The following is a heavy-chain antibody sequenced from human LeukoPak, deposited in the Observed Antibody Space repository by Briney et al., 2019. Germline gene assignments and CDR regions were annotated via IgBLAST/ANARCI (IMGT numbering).Heavy chain of an antibody. CDR1: GFTFSSYA. J-gene: IGHJ4*02. V-gene: IGHV3-30-3*01. D-gene: IGHD6-19*01. Sequence: PGRSLRLSCAASGFTFSSYAMHWGRQAPGKGLEGVAVISYDGSNKYYADSVKGRFTISRDNSKNTLYLQMNSLRAEDTAVYYCGGDHGAVAGIFDSWARGTRVTVSS. CDR2: ISYDGSNK. CDR3: GGDHGAVAGIFDS.